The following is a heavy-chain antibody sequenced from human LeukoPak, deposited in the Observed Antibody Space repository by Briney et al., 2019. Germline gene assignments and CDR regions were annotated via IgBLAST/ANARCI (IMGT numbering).Heavy chain of an antibody. J-gene: IGHJ4*02. CDR3: ASGRAVAVAPSGLDY. CDR1: GYTFTSYG. Sequence: VASVKVSCKASGYTFTSYGISWVRQAPGQGLEWMGWISAYNGNTNYAQKFQGRVTMTRDTSISTAYMELSRLRSDDTAVYYCASGRAVAVAPSGLDYWGQGTLVTVSS. V-gene: IGHV1-18*01. CDR2: ISAYNGNT. D-gene: IGHD6-19*01.